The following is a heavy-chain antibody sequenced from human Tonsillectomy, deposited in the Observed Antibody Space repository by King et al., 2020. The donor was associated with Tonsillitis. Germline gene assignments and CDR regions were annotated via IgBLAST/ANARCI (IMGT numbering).Heavy chain of an antibody. CDR3: SLTKPGYSGGWY. CDR1: GFTFSGST. Sequence: VQLVESGGGLVQPGGSLKLSCTASGFTFSGSTMLWVRQASGKGLEWVGRIRSKANSYATASAASVKGRFTLSRDDSKNTAYLQMNSLKTEDTAVYYCSLTKPGYSGGWYWGQGTLVTVSS. D-gene: IGHD6-19*01. CDR2: IRSKANSYAT. V-gene: IGHV3-73*02. J-gene: IGHJ4*02.